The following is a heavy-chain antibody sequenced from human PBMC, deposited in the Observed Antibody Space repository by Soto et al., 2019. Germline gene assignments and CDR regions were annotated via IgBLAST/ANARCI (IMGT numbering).Heavy chain of an antibody. Sequence: PGGSLRLSCAASGFTFSNAWMNWVRQAPGKGLEWVGRIKSKTDGGTTDYAAPVKGRFTISRDDSKNTLYLQMNSLKTEDTAVYYCTTDRVTVVAAPSYYYYGMDVWGQATTVTVSS. J-gene: IGHJ6*02. D-gene: IGHD2-15*01. CDR3: TTDRVTVVAAPSYYYYGMDV. CDR1: GFTFSNAW. CDR2: IKSKTDGGTT. V-gene: IGHV3-15*07.